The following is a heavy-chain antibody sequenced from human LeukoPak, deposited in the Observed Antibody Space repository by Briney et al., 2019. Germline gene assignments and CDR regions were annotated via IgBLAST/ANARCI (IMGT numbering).Heavy chain of an antibody. CDR3: ARGVEPLAANTLAY. J-gene: IGHJ4*02. Sequence: GGSLRLSCAASGFTLITNYMTWVRQAPGKGLEWVSVLYSDGNTKYADSVQGRFTISRDNSKNTLYLEMNSLSPDDTAVYYCARGVEPLAANTLAYWGQGTLVTVSS. CDR2: LYSDGNT. D-gene: IGHD1-14*01. V-gene: IGHV3-53*01. CDR1: GFTLITNY.